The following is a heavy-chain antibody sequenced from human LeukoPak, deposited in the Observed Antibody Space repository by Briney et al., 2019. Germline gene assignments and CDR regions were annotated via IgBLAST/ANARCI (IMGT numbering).Heavy chain of an antibody. V-gene: IGHV3-30*04. CDR2: ISYDGSNK. CDR3: ARSGYSSATGY. CDR1: GFTFSSYA. J-gene: IGHJ4*02. Sequence: GGSLRLSCAASGFTFSSYAMHWVRQAPGKGLEWVAVISYDGSNKYYADSVKGRFTISRDNSKNTLYLQMNSLRAEDTAVYYCARSGYSSATGYWGQGTLVTVSS. D-gene: IGHD6-19*01.